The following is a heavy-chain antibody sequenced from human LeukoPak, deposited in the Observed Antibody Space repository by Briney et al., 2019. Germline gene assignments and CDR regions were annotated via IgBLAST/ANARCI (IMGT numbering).Heavy chain of an antibody. J-gene: IGHJ5*02. Sequence: PSETLSLTCAVYGGSFSGYYWSWIRQPPGKGLEWIGEINHSGSTNYNPSLKSRVTISVDTSKNQFSLKLSSVTAADTAVYSCARRPGNFSRWFDPWGQGTLVTVSS. CDR3: ARRPGNFSRWFDP. V-gene: IGHV4-34*01. D-gene: IGHD1-7*01. CDR1: GGSFSGYY. CDR2: INHSGST.